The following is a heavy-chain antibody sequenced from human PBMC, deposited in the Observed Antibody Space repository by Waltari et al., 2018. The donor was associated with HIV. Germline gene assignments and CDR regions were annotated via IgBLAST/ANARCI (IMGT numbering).Heavy chain of an antibody. CDR2: IKQDGSEK. J-gene: IGHJ3*02. CDR1: GFTFSPYW. D-gene: IGHD2-8*01. V-gene: IGHV3-7*01. CDR3: ARMGLMMYAIGAFDI. Sequence: EVRRVGSGGGLVQPGGCVRLSCADAGFTFSPYWMSWVRQAPGKGLEWVANIKQDGSEKHYVDSVKGRFTISRDNAKKSLYLQMNSLRAEDTAVYYCARMGLMMYAIGAFDIWGQGTMVTVSS.